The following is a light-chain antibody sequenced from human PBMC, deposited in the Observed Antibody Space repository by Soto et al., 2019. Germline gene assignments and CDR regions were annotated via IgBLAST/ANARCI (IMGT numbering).Light chain of an antibody. CDR1: QSISSY. CDR3: QQSYSSPYT. J-gene: IGKJ2*01. Sequence: DIQMTQSPSSLSASVGGRVTITCRASQSISSYLNWYEQKPGKAPKLLIFDASSLQSGVPSRFSGSGSGTDFTLTISRLQPEDFATYYCQQSYSSPYTFAQGTKLEIK. CDR2: DAS. V-gene: IGKV1-39*01.